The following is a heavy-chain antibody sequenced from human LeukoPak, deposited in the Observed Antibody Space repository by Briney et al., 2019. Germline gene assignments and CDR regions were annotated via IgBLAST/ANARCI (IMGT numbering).Heavy chain of an antibody. Sequence: ASVKVSCKASGGTFSSYAISWVRQAPGQGLEWMGWLNPNSGDTNYAQKFRDRVTMTRDTSISAAYLQMSRLRSDDTAVYYCARAPYCDSSSCYTGSNWFVPWGQGTLVTVSS. CDR2: LNPNSGDT. CDR3: ARAPYCDSSSCYTGSNWFVP. J-gene: IGHJ5*02. CDR1: GGTFSSYA. V-gene: IGHV1-2*02. D-gene: IGHD2-2*02.